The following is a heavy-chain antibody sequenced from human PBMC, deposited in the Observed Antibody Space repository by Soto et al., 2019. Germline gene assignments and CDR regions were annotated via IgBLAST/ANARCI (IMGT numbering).Heavy chain of an antibody. V-gene: IGHV1-69*13. D-gene: IGHD3-10*01. Sequence: GASVKVSCKASGGTFSTYAINWVRQAPGQGLEWMGGIIPIFGAANYAQKFQGRVTITADESTSTAYMELGSLRSEDTAVYYCARVTMVRGVHNWFDPWGQGTLVTVSS. CDR1: GGTFSTYA. CDR3: ARVTMVRGVHNWFDP. J-gene: IGHJ5*02. CDR2: IIPIFGAA.